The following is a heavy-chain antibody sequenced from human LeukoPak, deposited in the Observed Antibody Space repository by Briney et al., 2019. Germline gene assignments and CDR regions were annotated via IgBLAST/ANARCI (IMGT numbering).Heavy chain of an antibody. J-gene: IGHJ6*03. V-gene: IGHV1-8*01. D-gene: IGHD3/OR15-3a*01. CDR2: MNPNSGNT. CDR1: GYTFTSYD. Sequence: ASVKVSCKASGYTFTSYDINGVRQATGQGLEWMGWMNPNSGNTGYAQKFQGRVTMTKNTSISTAYMDLSSLRSEDTAVYYCARALSWTTESYYYMDVWGKGTTLTVS. CDR3: ARALSWTTESYYYMDV.